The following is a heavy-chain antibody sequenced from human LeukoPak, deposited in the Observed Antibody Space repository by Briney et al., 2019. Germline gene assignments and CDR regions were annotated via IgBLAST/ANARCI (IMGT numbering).Heavy chain of an antibody. CDR3: ARGRPRITIFGVVFDY. Sequence: SETLSLTCTVSGGSISSGGYYWSWIRQPPGKGLEWIGYIYHSGSTYYNPSLKSRVTISVDRSKNQFSLKLSSVTAADTAVYYCARGRPRITIFGVVFDYWGQGTLVTVSS. CDR2: IYHSGST. D-gene: IGHD3-3*01. V-gene: IGHV4-30-2*01. CDR1: GGSISSGGYY. J-gene: IGHJ4*02.